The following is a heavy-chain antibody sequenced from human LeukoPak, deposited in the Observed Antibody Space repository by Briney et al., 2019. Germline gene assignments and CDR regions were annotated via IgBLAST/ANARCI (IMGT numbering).Heavy chain of an antibody. CDR2: IYPGDSDT. CDR1: GYSFTSYW. D-gene: IGHD6-13*01. V-gene: IGHV5-51*01. Sequence: GESLKISCKGSGYSFTSYWIGWVRQMPGKGLEWMGIIYPGDSDTRYSPSFQDQVTISADKSISTAYLQWSSLKASDTAMYYCARTGYSSSWYISWSYYYYMDVWGKGTTVTVSS. CDR3: ARTGYSSSWYISWSYYYYMDV. J-gene: IGHJ6*03.